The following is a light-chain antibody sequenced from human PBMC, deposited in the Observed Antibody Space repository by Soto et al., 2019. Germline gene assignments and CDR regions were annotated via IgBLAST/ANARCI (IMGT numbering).Light chain of an antibody. V-gene: IGLV2-8*01. J-gene: IGLJ2*01. CDR1: SSYVGGYNY. CDR3: SSYAGSNNVV. CDR2: EVS. Sequence: QSALTQPPSASGSPGQSVTISCTGTSSYVGGYNYVSWYQQHPGKAPKPMIYEVSKRPSGVPDRFSGSKSGNTASLTVSGLQAEDEADYYCSSYAGSNNVVFGGGTKLTVL.